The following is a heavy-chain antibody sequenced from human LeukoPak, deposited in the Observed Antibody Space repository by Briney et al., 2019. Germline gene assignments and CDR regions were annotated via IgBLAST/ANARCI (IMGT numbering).Heavy chain of an antibody. CDR3: ARVKGIAARRPVDY. CDR2: INHSGST. Sequence: PSETLSLTCAVYGGSFSGYYWSWIRQPPGKGLEWIGEINHSGSTNYNPSLKSRVTISVDTSKNQFSLKLSSVTAADTAVYYCARVKGIAARRPVDYWGQGTLVTVSS. CDR1: GGSFSGYY. V-gene: IGHV4-34*01. D-gene: IGHD6-6*01. J-gene: IGHJ4*02.